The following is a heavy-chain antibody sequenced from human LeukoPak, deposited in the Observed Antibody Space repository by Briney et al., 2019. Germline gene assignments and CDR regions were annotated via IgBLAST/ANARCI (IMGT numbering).Heavy chain of an antibody. Sequence: ASVKVSCKASGYTFTGYYMHWVRQAPGQGLEWMGWINPNSGGTNYAQKFQGRVTMTRDTSISTAYMELSRLRSDDTAVYYCARGEYSSGWYPNDAFDIRGQGTMVTVSS. CDR2: INPNSGGT. D-gene: IGHD6-19*01. J-gene: IGHJ3*02. V-gene: IGHV1-2*02. CDR1: GYTFTGYY. CDR3: ARGEYSSGWYPNDAFDI.